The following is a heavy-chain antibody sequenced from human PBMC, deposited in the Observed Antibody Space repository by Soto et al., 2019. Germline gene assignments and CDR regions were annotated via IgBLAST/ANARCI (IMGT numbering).Heavy chain of an antibody. V-gene: IGHV5-51*01. CDR1: GYSFTNFL. Sequence: GESLKISFKGSGYSFTNFLISWVRQMPVKGLEWMGIIYPSDSDTRYIPSFQGQVTISADKSINTAYLQWSSLKASDSAIYYCVRSSGRLRPLPDYWGQGTLVTVSS. CDR3: VRSSGRLRPLPDY. D-gene: IGHD1-26*01. J-gene: IGHJ4*01. CDR2: IYPSDSDT.